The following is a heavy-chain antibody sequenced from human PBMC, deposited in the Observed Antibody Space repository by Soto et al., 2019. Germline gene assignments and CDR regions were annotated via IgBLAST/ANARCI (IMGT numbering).Heavy chain of an antibody. CDR1: GFTFSSYA. V-gene: IGHV3-23*01. J-gene: IGHJ6*02. CDR3: AKDYLSSAWFGYGMDV. Sequence: GGSLRLSCAASGFTFSSYAMSWVRQAPGKGLEWVSAISGSGGRTNYADSVKGRFTISRDNSKNTLYLQMNSLRVEDTAVYFCAKDYLSSAWFGYGMDVWGQGTTVTVSS. CDR2: ISGSGGRT. D-gene: IGHD3-10*01.